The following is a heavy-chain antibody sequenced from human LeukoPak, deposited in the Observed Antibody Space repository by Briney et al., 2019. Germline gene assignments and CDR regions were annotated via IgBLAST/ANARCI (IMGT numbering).Heavy chain of an antibody. CDR3: AKLSVAGTFDYYYGMDV. CDR1: GFTFSSYA. Sequence: PGGSLRLSCAASGFTFSSYAMSWVRQAPGKGPEWVSAISGSGGSTYYADSVKGRFTISRDNSKNTLYLQMNSLRAEDTAVYYCAKLSVAGTFDYYYGMDVWGQGTTVTVSS. D-gene: IGHD6-19*01. J-gene: IGHJ6*02. V-gene: IGHV3-23*01. CDR2: ISGSGGST.